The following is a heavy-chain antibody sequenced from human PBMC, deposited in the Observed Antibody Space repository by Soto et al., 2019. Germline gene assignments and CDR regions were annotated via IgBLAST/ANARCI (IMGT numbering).Heavy chain of an antibody. V-gene: IGHV3-23*01. D-gene: IGHD2-2*01. CDR2: ISPSNGNT. J-gene: IGHJ6*02. CDR1: GFTFSTYA. CDR3: AILLTPVIRAARVMDV. Sequence: EVQLLESGGGLVQPGGSLRLSCAASGFTFSTYAMTWVRQAPGKGLEWVSAISPSNGNTYYADSVKGRFTISRDNSKNTLSLQMNSLRAEDTAVYYCAILLTPVIRAARVMDVWGQGTTVTVSS.